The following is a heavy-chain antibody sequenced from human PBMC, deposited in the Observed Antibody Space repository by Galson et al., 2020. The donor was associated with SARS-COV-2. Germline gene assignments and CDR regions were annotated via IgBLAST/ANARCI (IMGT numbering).Heavy chain of an antibody. Sequence: VRQAPGKGLEWVANIKQDGSEKYYVDSVKGRFTISRDNAKNSLYLQMNSLRAEDTAVYYCARDCPMVRGVRCYYGMDVWGQGTTVTVSS. CDR3: ARDCPMVRGVRCYYGMDV. J-gene: IGHJ6*02. V-gene: IGHV3-7*01. D-gene: IGHD3-10*01. CDR2: IKQDGSEK.